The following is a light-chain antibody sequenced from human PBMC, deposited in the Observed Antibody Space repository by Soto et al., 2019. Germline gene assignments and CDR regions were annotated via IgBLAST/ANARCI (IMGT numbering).Light chain of an antibody. J-gene: IGKJ4*01. CDR1: QNLGTLY. V-gene: IGKV3D-20*02. CDR2: SAS. Sequence: EIVLTQSAGTLSLSPGERGTLSCRASQNLGTLYLAWFQQKSGQAPRLLIYSASRRATGIPDRFTGSGSGTDFTLTINRVEPEDFAVYYCQQRSNWPLTFGGGTKVDIK. CDR3: QQRSNWPLT.